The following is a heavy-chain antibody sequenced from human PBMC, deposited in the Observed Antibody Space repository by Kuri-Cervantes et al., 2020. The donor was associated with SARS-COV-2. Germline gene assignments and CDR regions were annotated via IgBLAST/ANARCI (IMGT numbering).Heavy chain of an antibody. CDR3: ANQPPQRRVIPDYYGMDV. Sequence: GEALMISCAASWITVSSNYMSWVRQAPGKGLEWVSVIYSGSSTYYADSVKGRFTIPRDNSKNTLYLQMNSLRAEDTAVYYCANQPPQRRVIPDYYGMDVRGQGTTVTVSS. D-gene: IGHD3-10*01. CDR1: WITVSSNY. V-gene: IGHV3-53*05. J-gene: IGHJ6*02. CDR2: IYSGSST.